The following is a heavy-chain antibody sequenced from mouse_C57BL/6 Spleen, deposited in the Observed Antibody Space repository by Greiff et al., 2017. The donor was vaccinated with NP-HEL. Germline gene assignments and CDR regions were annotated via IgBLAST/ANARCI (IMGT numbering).Heavy chain of an antibody. CDR3: ARDYGSGMDY. CDR2: ISSGSSTI. Sequence: EVNLVESGGGLVKPGGSLKLSCAASGFTFSDYGMHWVRQAPEKGLEWVAYISSGSSTIYYADTVKGRFTISRDNAKNTLFLQMTSLRSEDTAMYYCARDYGSGMDYWGQGTSVTVSS. D-gene: IGHD1-1*01. CDR1: GFTFSDYG. J-gene: IGHJ4*01. V-gene: IGHV5-17*01.